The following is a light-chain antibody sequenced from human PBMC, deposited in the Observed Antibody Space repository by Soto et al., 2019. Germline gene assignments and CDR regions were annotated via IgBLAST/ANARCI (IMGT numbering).Light chain of an antibody. CDR3: HQYASLPPT. V-gene: IGKV1-33*01. J-gene: IGKJ5*01. Sequence: DIQMTQSPXSLSASVGDRVTITCQASQDINTYLNWFQQKPGKAPKLLIFDATNLETGVPSRFSGSGSRTHYSLTISSLQPEDFATYYCHQYASLPPTFGQGTRLEIK. CDR2: DAT. CDR1: QDINTY.